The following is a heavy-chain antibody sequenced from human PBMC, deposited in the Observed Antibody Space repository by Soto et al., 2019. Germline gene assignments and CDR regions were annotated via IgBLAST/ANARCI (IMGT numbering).Heavy chain of an antibody. CDR2: IYYSGST. CDR3: ARVRRWLQLDY. Sequence: SETLSLTCTVSGGSISSYYWSWIRQPPGKGLEWIGYIYYSGSTNYNPSLKSRVTISVDTSKNQFSLKLSSVTAADTAVYYCARVRRWLQLDYWGQGTLVTVSS. CDR1: GGSISSYY. J-gene: IGHJ4*02. D-gene: IGHD5-12*01. V-gene: IGHV4-59*01.